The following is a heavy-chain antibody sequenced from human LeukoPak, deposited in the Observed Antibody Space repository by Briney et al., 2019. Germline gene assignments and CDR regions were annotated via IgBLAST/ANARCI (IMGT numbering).Heavy chain of an antibody. Sequence: RGSLRLSCAASGFTFSSYAMSWVRQAPGKGLEWVSAIRGSGGSTYYADSVKGRFTISRDNSKNTLYLQMNSLRAEDTAVYYCAKDLRFLEWLSKFDYWGQGTLVPVSS. D-gene: IGHD3-3*01. J-gene: IGHJ4*02. V-gene: IGHV3-23*01. CDR3: AKDLRFLEWLSKFDY. CDR2: IRGSGGST. CDR1: GFTFSSYA.